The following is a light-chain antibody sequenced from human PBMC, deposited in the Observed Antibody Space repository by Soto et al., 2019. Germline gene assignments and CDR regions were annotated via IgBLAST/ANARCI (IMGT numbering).Light chain of an antibody. CDR2: DAS. J-gene: IGKJ1*01. CDR3: QQYETFSGT. V-gene: IGKV1-5*01. CDR1: QSVSGW. Sequence: DIQRTQSPSTLSASVGDTVTVTCRASQSVSGWLAWYQQKPGEAPKLLIYDASALPRGVPSRFSGSGSGTKFTLTIASLKHDDFATYYCQQYETFSGTFGPGTKVDIK.